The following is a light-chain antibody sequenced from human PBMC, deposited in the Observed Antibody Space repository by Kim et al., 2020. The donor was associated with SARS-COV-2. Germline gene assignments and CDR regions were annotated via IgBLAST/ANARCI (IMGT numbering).Light chain of an antibody. Sequence: LTQPHSVSESPGKTVTISCTPSSGSIDDNYVQWYQQRPGGVPTAVIYEDDQRPSGVSDRFSGSIDNSSNSASLTISGLRTEDEADYYCQSYNRDNVLFGGGTQLTVL. V-gene: IGLV6-57*04. J-gene: IGLJ2*01. CDR1: SGSIDDNY. CDR3: QSYNRDNVL. CDR2: EDD.